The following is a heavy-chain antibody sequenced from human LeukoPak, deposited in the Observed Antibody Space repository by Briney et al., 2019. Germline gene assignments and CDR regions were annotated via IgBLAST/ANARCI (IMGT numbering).Heavy chain of an antibody. CDR1: GGSISSGGYY. CDR2: VYHSGST. J-gene: IGHJ6*03. CDR3: AREGYSGYEDYYYYYYMDV. D-gene: IGHD5-12*01. V-gene: IGHV4-30-2*01. Sequence: SETLSLTCTVSGGSISSGGYYWSWIRQPPGKGLEWIGYVYHSGSTYYNPSLKSRVTISVDRSKNQFSLKLSSVTAADTAVYYCAREGYSGYEDYYYYYYMDVWGKGTTVTVSS.